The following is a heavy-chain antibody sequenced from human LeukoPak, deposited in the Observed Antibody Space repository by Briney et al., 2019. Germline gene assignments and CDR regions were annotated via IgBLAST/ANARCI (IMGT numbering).Heavy chain of an antibody. J-gene: IGHJ4*02. CDR2: INHSGST. CDR3: ARHNARLRGWIGEVDY. Sequence: PSETLSPTCAVYGGFFSGYYWSWIRQPPGKGLEWIGEINHSGSTNYNPSLKSRVTISVDTSKNQFSLKLSSVTAADTAVYYCARHNARLRGWIGEVDYWGQGALVTVSS. D-gene: IGHD3-10*01. CDR1: GGFFSGYY. V-gene: IGHV4-34*01.